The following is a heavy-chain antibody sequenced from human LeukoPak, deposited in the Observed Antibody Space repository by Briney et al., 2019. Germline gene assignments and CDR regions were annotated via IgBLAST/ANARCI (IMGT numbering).Heavy chain of an antibody. CDR3: ARVYCSSASCYMSYNWFDP. D-gene: IGHD2-2*02. V-gene: IGHV4-38-2*01. CDR1: GFTVSSNY. Sequence: GSLRLSCAASGFTVSSNYMSWIRQPPGKGLEWIGNIYHSGSTYYNPSLKSRVTISVDTSKNQFSLRLSSVTAADTAVYYCARVYCSSASCYMSYNWFDPWGQGTLVTVSS. CDR2: IYHSGST. J-gene: IGHJ5*02.